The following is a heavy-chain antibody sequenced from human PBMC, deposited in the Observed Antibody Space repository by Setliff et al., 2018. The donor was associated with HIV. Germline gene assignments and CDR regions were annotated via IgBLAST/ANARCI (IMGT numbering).Heavy chain of an antibody. J-gene: IGHJ4*02. D-gene: IGHD2-8*01. CDR1: GYTFTSYG. CDR3: ARGYCTNGVCQSFDY. Sequence: ASVKVSCKASGYTFTSYGISWVRQAPGQGLEWMGWISAYNGNTNYAQMLQGRDTMTTDTSTSTAYMELRSMRSDDTAVYYCARGYCTNGVCQSFDYWGQGTQVTVSS. CDR2: ISAYNGNT. V-gene: IGHV1-18*01.